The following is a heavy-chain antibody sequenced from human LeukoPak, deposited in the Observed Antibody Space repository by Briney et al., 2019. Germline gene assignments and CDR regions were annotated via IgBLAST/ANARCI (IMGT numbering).Heavy chain of an antibody. J-gene: IGHJ5*02. Sequence: PSETLSLTCTVSGGSVSSGIYYWSWIREPPGKGLEWIGYIYYSGSTNYNPSLKSRVTISVDPSKNQFSLKLCSVTAADTAVYYCGSVRGGLGWFDPWGQGTLVTVSS. CDR2: IYYSGST. CDR1: GGSVSSGIYY. CDR3: GSVRGGLGWFDP. D-gene: IGHD3-10*01. V-gene: IGHV4-61*01.